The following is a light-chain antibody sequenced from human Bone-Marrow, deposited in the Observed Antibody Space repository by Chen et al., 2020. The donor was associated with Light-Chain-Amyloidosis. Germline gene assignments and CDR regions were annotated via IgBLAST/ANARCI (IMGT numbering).Light chain of an antibody. Sequence: DIQMPQSPPSLSASIGARVTITCRASQNIGTFLHWYQQKPGKAPKLLIFAASTLQGEVPSMFTGSGSGTDFILTITSLQLEDFATYYCQQSYSNPRTFGQGTKVEI. CDR2: AAS. CDR3: QQSYSNPRT. V-gene: IGKV1-39*01. J-gene: IGKJ2*02. CDR1: QNIGTF.